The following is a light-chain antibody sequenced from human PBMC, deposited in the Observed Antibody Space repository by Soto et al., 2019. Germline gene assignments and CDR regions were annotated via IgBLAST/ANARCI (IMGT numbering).Light chain of an antibody. V-gene: IGKV1-33*01. Sequence: DIQMTQSPSSLSASVGDRVTITCQASQDISNYLNWYQQKPGKAPKLLIYDASYLETGVPSRFSGSGSGTDFTFTISSLQPEDFATYYCQQADSFPLSFGGGTKVEI. CDR1: QDISNY. CDR3: QQADSFPLS. J-gene: IGKJ4*01. CDR2: DAS.